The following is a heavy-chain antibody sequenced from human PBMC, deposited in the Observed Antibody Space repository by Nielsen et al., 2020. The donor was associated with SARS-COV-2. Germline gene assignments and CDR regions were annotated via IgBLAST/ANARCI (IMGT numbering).Heavy chain of an antibody. J-gene: IGHJ4*02. CDR3: AKAVGSGWYGDY. D-gene: IGHD6-19*01. CDR2: IYSGGST. Sequence: VRQAPGKGLEWVSVIYSGGSTYYADSVKGRFTISRDNSKNTLYLQMNSLRAEDTAVYYCAKAVGSGWYGDYWGQGTLVTVSS. V-gene: IGHV3-53*01.